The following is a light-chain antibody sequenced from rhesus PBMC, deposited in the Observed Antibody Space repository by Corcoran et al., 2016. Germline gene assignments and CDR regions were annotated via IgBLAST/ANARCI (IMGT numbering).Light chain of an antibody. Sequence: QAAPTQSPSMSGSPGQSVTISCTGTSSDVGGYNRVSWYQQHPGKAPKLMIYEVSKRPSGVSDRFSGSKSANTASRTIAGLQTEDGADYSCSSYASSGTFIVGSGTRLTVL. J-gene: IGLJ1*01. V-gene: IGLV2-13*03. CDR2: EVS. CDR3: SSYASSGTFI. CDR1: SSDVGGYNR.